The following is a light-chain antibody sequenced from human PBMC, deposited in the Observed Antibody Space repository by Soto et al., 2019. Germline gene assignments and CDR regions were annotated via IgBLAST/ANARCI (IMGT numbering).Light chain of an antibody. Sequence: EIVLTPSPGTLSLSPVERPTLSCRASQSVSSNNLAWYQQKPGQAPRLLIYLASTRATGIPARFSGSGSGTEFTLTISSLQSEDFAVYYCQQYNNWPPTTFGQGTRLEIK. CDR3: QQYNNWPPTT. CDR2: LAS. CDR1: QSVSSN. J-gene: IGKJ5*01. V-gene: IGKV3D-15*01.